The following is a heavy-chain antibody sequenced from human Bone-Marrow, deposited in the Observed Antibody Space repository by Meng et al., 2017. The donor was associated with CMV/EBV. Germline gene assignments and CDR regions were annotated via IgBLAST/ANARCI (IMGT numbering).Heavy chain of an antibody. V-gene: IGHV3-7*01. CDR2: IKQDGSEK. Sequence: GESLKISCAASGFTVSSNYMSWVRQAPGKGLEWVANIKQDGSEKYYVDSVKGRFTISRDNAKNSLYLQMNSLRAEDTAVYYCAREGFLGFLEWLPPDYWGQGTLVTVSS. CDR1: GFTVSSNY. D-gene: IGHD3-3*01. J-gene: IGHJ4*02. CDR3: AREGFLGFLEWLPPDY.